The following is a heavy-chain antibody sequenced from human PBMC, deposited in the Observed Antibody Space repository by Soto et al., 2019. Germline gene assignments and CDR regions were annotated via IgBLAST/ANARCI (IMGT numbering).Heavy chain of an antibody. D-gene: IGHD3-10*01. CDR3: APYGSGSYYSGWFDP. CDR2: SIPIFGTA. J-gene: IGHJ5*02. CDR1: GGTFSSYA. Sequence: QVQLVQSGAEVKKPGSSVKVSCKASGGTFSSYAISWVRQAPGQGLEWMGGSIPIFGTANYAQKFQGRVTITADESTSTAYMELSSLRSEDTAVYYCAPYGSGSYYSGWFDPWGQGTLVTVSS. V-gene: IGHV1-69*01.